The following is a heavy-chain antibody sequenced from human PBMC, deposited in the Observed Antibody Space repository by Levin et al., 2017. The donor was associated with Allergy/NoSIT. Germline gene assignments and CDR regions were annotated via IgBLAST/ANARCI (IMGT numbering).Heavy chain of an antibody. J-gene: IGHJ3*02. CDR1: GYTFTSYG. Sequence: GESLKISCKASGYTFTSYGISWVRQAPGQGLEWMGWISAYNGNTNYSQKLQGRVTMTTDTSTSTAYMELRSLRSDDTAVYYCARDRRRHIAVAFTDAFDIWGQGTMVTVSS. CDR3: ARDRRRHIAVAFTDAFDI. CDR2: ISAYNGNT. D-gene: IGHD6-19*01. V-gene: IGHV1-18*01.